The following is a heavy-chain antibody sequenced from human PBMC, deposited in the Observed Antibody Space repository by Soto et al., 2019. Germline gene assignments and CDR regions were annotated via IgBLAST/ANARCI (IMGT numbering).Heavy chain of an antibody. Sequence: SGPTLVNPTQTLTLTCTFSGFSLSTSGVGVGWIRQPPGKALEWLALIYWNDDKRYSPSLKSRLTITKDTSKNQVVLTMTNMDPVDTATYYCARLIIAARLYYYYGMDVQGQGTTVPVSS. D-gene: IGHD6-6*01. CDR2: IYWNDDK. J-gene: IGHJ6*02. V-gene: IGHV2-5*01. CDR3: ARLIIAARLYYYYGMDV. CDR1: GFSLSTSGVG.